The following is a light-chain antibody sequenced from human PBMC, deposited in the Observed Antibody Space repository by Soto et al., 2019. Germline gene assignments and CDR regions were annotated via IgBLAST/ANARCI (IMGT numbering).Light chain of an antibody. J-gene: IGKJ2*01. V-gene: IGKV1-5*01. Sequence: DIQMTQSPSTLSASVGDRVTITCRASQSISTYLAWYQQKPGKDPKLLLYHASNLEIGVPSRFSGSGSGTEFNLTISSLHPDDFAPYYCQQYNRDSYTFGKGTKLEMK. CDR3: QQYNRDSYT. CDR2: HAS. CDR1: QSISTY.